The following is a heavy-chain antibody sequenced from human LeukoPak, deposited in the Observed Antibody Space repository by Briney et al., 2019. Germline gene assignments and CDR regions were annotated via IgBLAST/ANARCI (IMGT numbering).Heavy chain of an antibody. CDR3: ARHTFGGTFDI. J-gene: IGHJ3*02. Sequence: SETLSLTRTLPGDSIYIYYYSWMRQPPGKGLEWIGYIDYSGGTNYSPALKSRITISVDTSKTQFSLKLSSVTATDTAVYYCARHTFGGTFDIWGQVTMVTVSS. CDR2: IDYSGGT. D-gene: IGHD3-10*01. CDR1: GDSIYIYY. V-gene: IGHV4-59*08.